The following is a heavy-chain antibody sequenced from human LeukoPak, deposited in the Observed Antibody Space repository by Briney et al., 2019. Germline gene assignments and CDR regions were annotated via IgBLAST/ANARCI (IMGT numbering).Heavy chain of an antibody. CDR3: ARESPSSWPDFDY. CDR2: INPNSGGT. V-gene: IGHV1-2*04. CDR1: GDTFSSYA. D-gene: IGHD6-13*01. J-gene: IGHJ4*02. Sequence: GASVKVSCKASGDTFSSYAINWVRQVPGQGLEWMGWINPNSGGTNYAQKFQGWVTMTRDTSISTAYMELSRLRSDDTAVYYCARESPSSWPDFDYWGQGTLVTVSS.